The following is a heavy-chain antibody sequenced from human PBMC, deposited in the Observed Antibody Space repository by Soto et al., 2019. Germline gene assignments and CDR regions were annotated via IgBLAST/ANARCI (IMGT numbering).Heavy chain of an antibody. Sequence: ASVKVSCKASGCTFSIYAISWVRQAPGQGLEWMGGIIPIFGTANYAQKFQGRVTITADESTSTAYMELSSLRSEDTAVYYCARDSRRPWVTMIYYFGYWGQGTLVTVSS. CDR1: GCTFSIYA. V-gene: IGHV1-69*13. D-gene: IGHD3-22*01. J-gene: IGHJ4*02. CDR2: IIPIFGTA. CDR3: ARDSRRPWVTMIYYFGY.